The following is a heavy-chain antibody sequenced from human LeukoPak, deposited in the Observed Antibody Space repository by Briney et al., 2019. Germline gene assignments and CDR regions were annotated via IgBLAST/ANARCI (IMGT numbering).Heavy chain of an antibody. V-gene: IGHV4-59*01. D-gene: IGHD6-19*01. Sequence: PSETLSLTCTVSGGSISSYYWSWIRQPPGKGLEWIGYIYYSGSTNYNPSLKSRVTISVDTSKNQFSLKLSSVTAADTAVYYCARGGYSSGWYLTWFDPWGQGTLVTVSS. CDR1: GGSISSYY. CDR2: IYYSGST. CDR3: ARGGYSSGWYLTWFDP. J-gene: IGHJ5*02.